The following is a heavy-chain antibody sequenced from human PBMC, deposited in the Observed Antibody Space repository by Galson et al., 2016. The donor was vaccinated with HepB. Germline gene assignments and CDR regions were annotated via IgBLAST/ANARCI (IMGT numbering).Heavy chain of an antibody. Sequence: SLRLSCAASGFNFSIYWIHWVRHAPGKGLVWVSRINSDGSSKTYADSVKGRFTISRDNAKNTLYLQMNSLRVEDTAVYHCARHGIDAFDIWGQGTMVTVSS. CDR1: GFNFSIYW. V-gene: IGHV3-74*01. CDR3: ARHGIDAFDI. J-gene: IGHJ3*02. CDR2: INSDGSSK. D-gene: IGHD1-26*01.